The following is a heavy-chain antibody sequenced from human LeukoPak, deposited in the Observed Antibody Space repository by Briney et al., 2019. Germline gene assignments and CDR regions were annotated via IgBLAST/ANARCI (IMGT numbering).Heavy chain of an antibody. CDR1: GGTFSSYA. J-gene: IGHJ3*02. Sequence: SVKVSCKASGGTFSSYAISWVRQAPGQGLEWMGRIIPILGIANYAQKFQGRVTMTRDTSTSTVYMELSSLRSEDTAVYYCARPNSYGLDDAFDIWGQGTMVTVSS. CDR3: ARPNSYGLDDAFDI. D-gene: IGHD5-18*01. CDR2: IIPILGIA. V-gene: IGHV1-69*04.